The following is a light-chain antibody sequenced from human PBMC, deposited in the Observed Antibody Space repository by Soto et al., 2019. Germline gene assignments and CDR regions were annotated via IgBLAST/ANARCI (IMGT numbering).Light chain of an antibody. Sequence: QSALTQPASVSASPGQSITISCTGTSSDVGGYKYVSWYQQYPGKAPKLMIYEVSNRPSGVSNRFSGSKSGNTASLTISGLQAEDEADYYCSSYTSSSTYVFGTGTKLTVL. V-gene: IGLV2-14*01. CDR2: EVS. J-gene: IGLJ1*01. CDR3: SSYTSSSTYV. CDR1: SSDVGGYKY.